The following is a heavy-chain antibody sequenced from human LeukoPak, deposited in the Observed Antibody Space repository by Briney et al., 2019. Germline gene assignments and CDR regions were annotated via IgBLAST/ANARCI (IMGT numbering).Heavy chain of an antibody. J-gene: IGHJ2*01. CDR1: GFRFGNYG. V-gene: IGHV3-30*18. D-gene: IGHD5-18*01. CDR2: MSDDGRNK. CDR3: AKDADTAMIIYWYFDL. Sequence: GGSLRLSCAASGFRFGNYGMHWVRQAPGKGLEWVAVMSDDGRNKYYADSVRGRFTISRDNSKNMLYLQMNNLRPEDTAVYHCAKDADTAMIIYWYFDLWGRGTLVTVSS.